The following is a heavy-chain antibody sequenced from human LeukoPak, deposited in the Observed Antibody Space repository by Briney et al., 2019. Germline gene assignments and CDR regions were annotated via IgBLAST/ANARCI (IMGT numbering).Heavy chain of an antibody. CDR3: TRKGVSGSSLRQFFDY. D-gene: IGHD2-15*01. Sequence: GXSLRLSCAASGFIFDDYGMSWVRQVPGKGLEWVTGINWNGDRTIYVDSVKGRFTISRDNAKNSLHLQMNSLRVEDTAFYYCTRKGVSGSSLRQFFDYWGQGTLVAVTS. CDR2: INWNGDRT. CDR1: GFIFDDYG. J-gene: IGHJ4*02. V-gene: IGHV3-20*04.